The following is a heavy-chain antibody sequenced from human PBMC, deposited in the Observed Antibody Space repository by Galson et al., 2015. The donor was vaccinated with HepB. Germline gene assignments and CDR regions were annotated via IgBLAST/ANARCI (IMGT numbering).Heavy chain of an antibody. D-gene: IGHD3-16*01. CDR1: GFDFYRHA. V-gene: IGHV3-64*02. J-gene: IGHJ4*02. Sequence: SLRLSCAASGFDFYRHAMHWVRQAPGKGLEYVSSISSHGATRHYADSVKGRFTISRDNSQNTVFLQMGSLRSEDMGVYFCAREDRNWDFDYWGQGILVTVSS. CDR2: ISSHGATR. CDR3: AREDRNWDFDY.